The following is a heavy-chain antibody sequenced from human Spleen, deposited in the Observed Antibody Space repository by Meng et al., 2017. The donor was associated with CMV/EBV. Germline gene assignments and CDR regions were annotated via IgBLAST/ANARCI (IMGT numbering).Heavy chain of an antibody. CDR2: VNHSGIT. J-gene: IGHJ4*02. V-gene: IGHV4-34*01. D-gene: IGHD3-22*01. CDR3: ARGLYYYDSSGYFPDY. CDR1: GAALRGYY. Sequence: YGAALRGYYWSWIRQTPGKGLVWIGEVNHSGITNYNPSLKSRVTISVDKSKNHFSLKLSAVTAADTAVYYCARGLYYYDSSGYFPDYWGQGTLVTVSS.